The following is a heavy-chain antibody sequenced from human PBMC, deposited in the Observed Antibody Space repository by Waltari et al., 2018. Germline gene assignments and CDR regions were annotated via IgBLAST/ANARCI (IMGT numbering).Heavy chain of an antibody. Sequence: QLVESGGGLVKPGDSLRLSCVGSGYPFNDAWMSWVRQAPGKGLEGVGRIKREIDGGTAEYVESVKDRFTISRDDSKNTLYLQMNGLKSEDSAVYFCVRESFGNDIWGQGTLVTVSS. V-gene: IGHV3-15*01. J-gene: IGHJ4*02. CDR1: GYPFNDAW. D-gene: IGHD3-10*01. CDR2: IKREIDGGTA. CDR3: VRESFGNDI.